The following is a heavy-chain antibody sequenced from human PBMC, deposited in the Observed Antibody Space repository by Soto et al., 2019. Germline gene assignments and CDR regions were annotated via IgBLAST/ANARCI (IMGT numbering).Heavy chain of an antibody. CDR2: IIPILGIA. CDR3: ARDPDYGSKTPFS. Sequence: QVQLVQSGAEVKKPGSSVKVSCKASGGTFSSYTISWVRQAPGPGLEWMGRIIPILGIANYAQKFQGRVTITADKSTSTAYMELRSLRSEDTAVYYCARDPDYGSKTPFSWGQGTLVTVSS. CDR1: GGTFSSYT. D-gene: IGHD4-17*01. V-gene: IGHV1-69*08. J-gene: IGHJ5*02.